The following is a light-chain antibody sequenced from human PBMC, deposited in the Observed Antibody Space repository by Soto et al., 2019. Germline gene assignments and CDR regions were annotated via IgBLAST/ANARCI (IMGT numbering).Light chain of an antibody. CDR2: DVS. Sequence: QSVLTQPASVSGSPGQSITFSCTGTSSDVGGYNYVSCYQQHPGKAPKLIIYDVSNRPSGVSNRFSGSKSGNTASLTISGLQAEDEADYYCSSYTSTNTPWVFGGGTKLTVL. CDR3: SSYTSTNTPWV. CDR1: SSDVGGYNY. J-gene: IGLJ3*02. V-gene: IGLV2-14*01.